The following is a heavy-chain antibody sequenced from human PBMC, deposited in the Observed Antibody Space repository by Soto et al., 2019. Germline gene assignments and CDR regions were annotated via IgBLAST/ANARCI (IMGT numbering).Heavy chain of an antibody. CDR3: ASGKSQLSRDRMGFYYYIDV. Sequence: QVQLAQSGAEVKKPGSSVKISCTASGVTFNKYTFTWVRRAPGQGLEWMGRVIPLLDASNYAEKFQDSVTMTADRSTSTVYMELSGLRSDDSAIYYFASGKSQLSRDRMGFYYYIDVCGKGTTVTVSS. D-gene: IGHD1-1*01. V-gene: IGHV1-69*08. CDR1: GVTFNKYT. CDR2: VIPLLDAS. J-gene: IGHJ6*03.